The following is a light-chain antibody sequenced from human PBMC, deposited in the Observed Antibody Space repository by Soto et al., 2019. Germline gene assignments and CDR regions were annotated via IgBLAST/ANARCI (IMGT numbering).Light chain of an antibody. CDR2: GAS. V-gene: IGKV3-20*01. CDR3: HQYGSSPPYT. Sequence: EIVLTQSPGTLSLSPGERATLSCRASQSASSSYLAWYQQKPGQAPRLLIYGASSRATGIPDRFSGSGSGTDFTLTISRLEPEDFAVYYCHQYGSSPPYTFGQGTKVDIK. CDR1: QSASSSY. J-gene: IGKJ2*01.